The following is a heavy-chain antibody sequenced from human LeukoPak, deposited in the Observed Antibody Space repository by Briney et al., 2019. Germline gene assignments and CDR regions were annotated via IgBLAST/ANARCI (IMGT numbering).Heavy chain of an antibody. D-gene: IGHD2-2*01. CDR1: GGSISSGGYS. CDR2: IYHSGST. V-gene: IGHV4-30-2*01. CDR3: ARGTVVVPAATGPYFDY. J-gene: IGHJ4*02. Sequence: SETLSLTCAVSGGSISSGGYSWSWIRQPPGKGLEWIGYIYHSGSTYYNPSLKSRVTISVDRSKNQFSLKLSSVTAADTAVYYCARGTVVVPAATGPYFDYWGQGTLVTVSS.